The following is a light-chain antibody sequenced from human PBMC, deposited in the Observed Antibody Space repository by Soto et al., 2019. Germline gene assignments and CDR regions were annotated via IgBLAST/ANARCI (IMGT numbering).Light chain of an antibody. V-gene: IGKV1-39*01. CDR3: QQSFSPLLT. J-gene: IGKJ4*01. CDR1: QTLNNY. Sequence: DIQMTQSPSSVSASVVDRVTITCRASQTLNNYLTWFQQKPGKAPKVLIYAASTLQSGVPSRFSGSGSGAEFTLTISSLQPEDFATYYCQQSFSPLLTFGGGTKVDIK. CDR2: AAS.